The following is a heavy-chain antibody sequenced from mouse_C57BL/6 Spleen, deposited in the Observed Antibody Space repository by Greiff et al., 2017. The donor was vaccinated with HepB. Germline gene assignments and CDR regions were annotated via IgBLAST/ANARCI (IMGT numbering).Heavy chain of an antibody. Sequence: VQLKESGPELVKPGASVKISCKASGYSFTGYYMNWVKQSPEKSLEWIGEINPSTGGTTYNQKFKAKATLTVDKSSSTAYMQLKSLTSEDSAVYYCARFPITTVVATNWYFDVWGTGTTVTVSS. CDR1: GYSFTGYY. CDR2: INPSTGGT. V-gene: IGHV1-42*01. CDR3: ARFPITTVVATNWYFDV. D-gene: IGHD1-1*01. J-gene: IGHJ1*03.